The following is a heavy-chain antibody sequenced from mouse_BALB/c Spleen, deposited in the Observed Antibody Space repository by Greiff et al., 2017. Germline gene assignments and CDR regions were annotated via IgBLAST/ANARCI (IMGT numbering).Heavy chain of an antibody. CDR1: GFSLTSYG. Sequence: QVQLKQSGPGLVAPSQSLSITCTVSGFSLTSYGVHWVRQPPGKGLEWLGVIWAGGSTNYNSALMSRLSISKDNSKSQVFLKMNSLQTDDTAMYYCAREGNDYDGGTWFAYWGQGTLVTVSA. D-gene: IGHD2-4*01. V-gene: IGHV2-9*02. J-gene: IGHJ3*01. CDR2: IWAGGST. CDR3: AREGNDYDGGTWFAY.